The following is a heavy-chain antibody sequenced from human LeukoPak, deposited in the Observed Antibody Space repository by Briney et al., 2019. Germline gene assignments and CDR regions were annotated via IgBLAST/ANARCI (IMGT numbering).Heavy chain of an antibody. D-gene: IGHD3-22*01. CDR3: ASYKRGLLPYH. CDR1: GFTFSSYS. J-gene: IGHJ5*02. Sequence: GGSLRLSCAASGFTFSSYSMNWVRQAPGKGLEWVSSISSSSSYIYYADSVKGRFTISRDNAKNSLYLQMNSLRAVDTAVYYCASYKRGLLPYHWGQGTLVTVSS. CDR2: ISSSSSYI. V-gene: IGHV3-21*01.